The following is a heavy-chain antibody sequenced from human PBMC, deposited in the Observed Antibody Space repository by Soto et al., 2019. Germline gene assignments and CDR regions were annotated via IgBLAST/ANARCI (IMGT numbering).Heavy chain of an antibody. CDR2: ISSSSSTI. J-gene: IGHJ3*02. D-gene: IGHD1-26*01. CDR1: GFNFSSYS. CDR3: ARSLVGATFDAFDI. Sequence: GGSMRLSCAASGFNFSSYSMNWVRQAPGKGLEWVSYISSSSSTIYYADSVKGRFTISRDNAKNSLYLQMNSLRDEDTAVYYCARSLVGATFDAFDIWGQGTMVTVSS. V-gene: IGHV3-48*02.